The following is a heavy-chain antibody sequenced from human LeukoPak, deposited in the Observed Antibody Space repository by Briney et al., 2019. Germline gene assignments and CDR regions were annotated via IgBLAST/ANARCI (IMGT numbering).Heavy chain of an antibody. Sequence: AASVKVSCKASGYTFTGYYMHWVRQAPGQGLEWMGWINPNSGGTNYAQKFQGRVTMTRDTSISTAYMELSRLRSDDTAVYYCARVHLSSFHFDYWGQGTLVTVSS. CDR1: GYTFTGYY. V-gene: IGHV1-2*02. CDR2: INPNSGGT. J-gene: IGHJ4*02. D-gene: IGHD6-13*01. CDR3: ARVHLSSFHFDY.